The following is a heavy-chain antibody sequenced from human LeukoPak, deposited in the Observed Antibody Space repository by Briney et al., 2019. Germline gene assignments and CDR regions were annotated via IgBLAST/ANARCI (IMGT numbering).Heavy chain of an antibody. CDR1: GFTFSSYG. V-gene: IGHV3-30*02. J-gene: IGHJ4*02. Sequence: PGGSLRLSCAASGFTFSSYGMHWVRQAPGKGLEWVAFIRYDGSNKYYADSVKGRLTISRDNSKNTLYLQMNSLRAEDTAVYYCAKGSYDFWSGIDYWGQGTLVTVSS. CDR3: AKGSYDFWSGIDY. D-gene: IGHD3-3*01. CDR2: IRYDGSNK.